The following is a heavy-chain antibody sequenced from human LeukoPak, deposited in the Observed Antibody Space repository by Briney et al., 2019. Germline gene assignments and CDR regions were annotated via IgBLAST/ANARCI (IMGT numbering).Heavy chain of an antibody. Sequence: GGSLRLSCAASGFTFNTYNMNWVRQAPGKGLEWVSSISRSSNYIYYADSVKGRFTISRDNAKNSLYLQMNSLRAEDTAVYYCARDLRVAAAGTNVDYWGQGTLVTVSS. D-gene: IGHD6-25*01. CDR3: ARDLRVAAAGTNVDY. CDR1: GFTFNTYN. V-gene: IGHV3-21*01. J-gene: IGHJ4*02. CDR2: ISRSSNYI.